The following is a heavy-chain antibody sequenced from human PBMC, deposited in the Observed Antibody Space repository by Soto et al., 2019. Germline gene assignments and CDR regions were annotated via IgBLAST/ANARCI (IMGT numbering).Heavy chain of an antibody. CDR3: ARASRNYYDSSGYLYYFDY. Sequence: GGSLRLSCAASGFTVSSNYMSWVRQAPGKGLEWVSVIYSGGSTYYAGSVKGRFTISRDNSKNTLYLQMNSLRAEDTAVYYCARASRNYYDSSGYLYYFDYWGQGT. D-gene: IGHD3-22*01. J-gene: IGHJ4*02. CDR2: IYSGGST. CDR1: GFTVSSNY. V-gene: IGHV3-66*01.